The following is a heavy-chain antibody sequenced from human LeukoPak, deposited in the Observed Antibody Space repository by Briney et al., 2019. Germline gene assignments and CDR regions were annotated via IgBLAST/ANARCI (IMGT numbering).Heavy chain of an antibody. CDR2: ISADGGST. CDR1: GFTFTTYA. Sequence: AGGSLRLSCAASGFTFTTYAMTWVRQAPGKGLEWVSAISADGGSTYYADSVMGRFTISRDNSKNTLYLQMNSLRAEDTAVYYCAKGVSGDYGGCLEYWGQGNLVTVSS. J-gene: IGHJ4*02. V-gene: IGHV3-23*01. D-gene: IGHD4-17*01. CDR3: AKGVSGDYGGCLEY.